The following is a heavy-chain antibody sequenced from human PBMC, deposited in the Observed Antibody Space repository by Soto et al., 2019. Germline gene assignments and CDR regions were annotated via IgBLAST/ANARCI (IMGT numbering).Heavy chain of an antibody. J-gene: IGHJ3*02. CDR1: GYTLTELS. Sequence: ASVKVSCKVSGYTLTELSMHWVRQAPGKGLEWMGGFDPEDGETIYAQKFQGRVTMTEDTSTDTAYMELSSLRSEDTAVYYCAISSGYKSSDAFDIWGQGTMVTVSS. D-gene: IGHD5-12*01. CDR2: FDPEDGET. V-gene: IGHV1-24*01. CDR3: AISSGYKSSDAFDI.